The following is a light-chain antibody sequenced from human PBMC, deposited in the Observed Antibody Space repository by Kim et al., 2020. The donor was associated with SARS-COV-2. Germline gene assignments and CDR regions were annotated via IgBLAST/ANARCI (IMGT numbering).Light chain of an antibody. CDR1: KLEDKY. CDR2: QDS. J-gene: IGLJ3*02. Sequence: VPGSPGQTASITCSGDKLEDKYVCWYQQKPGQSPVLVIYQDSKRPSGIPERFSGSNSGNTATLTISGTQAMDEADYYCQAWDSSGVFGGGTQLTVL. CDR3: QAWDSSGV. V-gene: IGLV3-1*01.